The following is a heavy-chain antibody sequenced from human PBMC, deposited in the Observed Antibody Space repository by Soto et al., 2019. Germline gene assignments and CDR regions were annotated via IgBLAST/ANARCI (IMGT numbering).Heavy chain of an antibody. CDR1: GFTFSSYG. CDR3: AKDRRVVAVAAPFDY. J-gene: IGHJ4*02. Sequence: QVQLVESGGGVVQPGRSLRLSCAASGFTFSSYGMHWVRQAPGKGLEGVAVILYDGSNKYYADSVKGRFTISRDNSKNTLYLQMNSLRAEDTAVYYCAKDRRVVAVAAPFDYWGQGTLVTVSS. D-gene: IGHD6-19*01. V-gene: IGHV3-30*18. CDR2: ILYDGSNK.